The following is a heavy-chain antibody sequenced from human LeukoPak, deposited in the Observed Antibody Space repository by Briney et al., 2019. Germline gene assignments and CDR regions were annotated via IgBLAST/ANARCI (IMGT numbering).Heavy chain of an antibody. CDR2: IYTSGST. Sequence: SETLSLTCTVSGGSISSSSYYWSWIRQPAGKGLEWIGRIYTSGSTNYNPSLKSRVTMSVDTSKNQFSLKLSSVTAADTAVYYCARALGWLDFWPYFDYWGQGTLVTVSS. J-gene: IGHJ4*02. CDR1: GGSISSSSYY. V-gene: IGHV4-61*02. D-gene: IGHD6-19*01. CDR3: ARALGWLDFWPYFDY.